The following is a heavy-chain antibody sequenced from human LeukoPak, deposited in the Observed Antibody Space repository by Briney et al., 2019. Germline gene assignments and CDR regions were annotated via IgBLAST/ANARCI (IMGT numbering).Heavy chain of an antibody. J-gene: IGHJ4*02. CDR2: ISSSSSYI. CDR1: GFTFRSYN. CDR3: ARDPVVATNPIFDY. Sequence: GGSLALSCAACGFTFRSYNPNWVSQAPGKGLEWVSSISSSSSYIYYADSVKGRFTISRDNAKNSLYLQMNSLRAEDTAVYYCARDPVVATNPIFDYWGQGTLVTVSS. V-gene: IGHV3-21*01. D-gene: IGHD1-26*01.